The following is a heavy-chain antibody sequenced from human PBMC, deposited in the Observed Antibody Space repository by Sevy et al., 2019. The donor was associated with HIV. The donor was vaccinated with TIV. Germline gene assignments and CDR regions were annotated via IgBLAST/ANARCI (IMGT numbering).Heavy chain of an antibody. CDR2: ISYDGSEK. D-gene: IGHD1-26*01. J-gene: IGHJ6*02. V-gene: IGHV3-30*18. CDR3: AKMQGGSYNYYGMDV. CDR1: GFIFSTYG. Sequence: GGSLRLSCAASGFIFSTYGIHWVRQAPGKGLEWVAVISYDGSEKYYADSVRGRFTISRDNSKNRLYLQMNSLRVEDTAIYYCAKMQGGSYNYYGMDVWGQGTTVTVSS.